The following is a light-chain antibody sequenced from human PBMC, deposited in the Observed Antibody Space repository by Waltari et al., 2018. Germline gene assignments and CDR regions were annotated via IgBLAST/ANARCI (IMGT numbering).Light chain of an antibody. CDR2: GAS. CDR3: QQYDSWPQGIT. V-gene: IGKV3-15*01. CDR1: QSVRSN. Sequence: DIVMTQSPATLSVSPGERATLSCRASQSVRSNLAWYQQKPGQAPRLLIYGASTRATGVPARFSGSGSGTEFTLTISSLQSEDFAVYYCQQYDSWPQGITFGGGTKVEIK. J-gene: IGKJ4*01.